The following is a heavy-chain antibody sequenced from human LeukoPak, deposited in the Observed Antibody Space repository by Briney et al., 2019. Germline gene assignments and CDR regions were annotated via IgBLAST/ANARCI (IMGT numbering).Heavy chain of an antibody. Sequence: ASVKVSCKASGYTFIGYYIHWVRQAPGQGLEWMGWINPNSGDTNYAQKFQGRATMTTDTSTSTAYMELRSLRSDDTAVYYCARSGSGRYYYMDVWGNGTTVTISS. D-gene: IGHD3-10*01. CDR1: GYTFIGYY. V-gene: IGHV1-2*02. CDR2: INPNSGDT. CDR3: ARSGSGRYYYMDV. J-gene: IGHJ6*03.